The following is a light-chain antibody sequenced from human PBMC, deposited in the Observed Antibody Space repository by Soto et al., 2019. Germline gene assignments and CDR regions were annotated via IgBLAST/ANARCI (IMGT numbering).Light chain of an antibody. V-gene: IGKV1-39*01. CDR1: QSIGSY. CDR2: AAS. CDR3: HHSYSTPLG. J-gene: IGKJ4*01. Sequence: DIQMTQSPSSLSASVGDRITITCRASQSIGSYLNWYQQNPGEAPKLLIYAASSLQSGVPSRFSGSGSGTEFTLTISSLQPEASATYNCHHSYSTPLGFGGGTKVEIK.